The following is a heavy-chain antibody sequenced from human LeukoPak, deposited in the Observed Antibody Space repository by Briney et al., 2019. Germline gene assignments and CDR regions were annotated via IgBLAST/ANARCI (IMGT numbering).Heavy chain of an antibody. J-gene: IGHJ6*03. D-gene: IGHD3-3*01. Sequence: GGSLRLSCAASGFTFSSYAVAWVRQAPGKGLEWVSSISNSGSNTYYADSVKGRITISRDNSKNTLSLQMNSLTADDTAVYYCAARRGYYHYMDVWGKGTTVTVSS. V-gene: IGHV3-23*01. CDR1: GFTFSSYA. CDR3: AARRGYYHYMDV. CDR2: ISNSGSNT.